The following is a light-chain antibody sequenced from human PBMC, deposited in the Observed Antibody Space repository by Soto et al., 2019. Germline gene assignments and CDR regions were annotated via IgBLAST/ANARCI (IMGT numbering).Light chain of an antibody. CDR2: YAS. V-gene: IGKV1-12*01. CDR1: QSISSW. Sequence: DRVTLTDRASQSISSWLAWYQQKPGKAPKLLIYYASSLESGVPSRFSGSGSGTDFTLTISSLQPEDFATYYCQEASRIPITFGQGTRLEIK. CDR3: QEASRIPIT. J-gene: IGKJ5*01.